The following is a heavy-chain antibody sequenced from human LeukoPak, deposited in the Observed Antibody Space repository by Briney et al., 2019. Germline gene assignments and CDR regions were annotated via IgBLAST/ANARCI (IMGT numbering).Heavy chain of an antibody. J-gene: IGHJ5*02. V-gene: IGHV4-39*01. CDR1: GGSISSSSYY. Sequence: PSETLSLTCTVSGGSISSSSYYWGWIRQPPGKGLEWIGSFYYSGSTYYNPSLKSRVTISVDTSKNQFSLKLSSVTAADTAVYYCARYCSGTSCPYNWFDPWGQGTLVTVSS. CDR3: ARYCSGTSCPYNWFDP. CDR2: FYYSGST. D-gene: IGHD2-2*01.